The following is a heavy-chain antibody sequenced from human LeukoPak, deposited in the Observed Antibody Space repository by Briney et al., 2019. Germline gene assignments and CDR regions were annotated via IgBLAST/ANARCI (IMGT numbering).Heavy chain of an antibody. CDR3: ARDRRFGEFKFDY. V-gene: IGHV3-74*01. CDR1: GFTFSSYW. CDR2: INSDGSST. D-gene: IGHD3-10*01. J-gene: IGHJ4*02. Sequence: GGSLRLSCAASGFTFSSYWMHWVRQAPGKGLVWVSRINSDGSSTSYADSVKGRFTISRDNAKNSLYLQMNSLRAEDTAVYYCARDRRFGEFKFDYWGQGTLVTVSS.